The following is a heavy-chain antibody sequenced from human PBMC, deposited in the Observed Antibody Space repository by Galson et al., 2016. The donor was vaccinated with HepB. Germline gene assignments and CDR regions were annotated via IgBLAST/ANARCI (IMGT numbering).Heavy chain of an antibody. V-gene: IGHV1-18*01. J-gene: IGHJ4*02. Sequence: SVKVSCKASGYIFTSFGISWVRQAPGQGLEWMGWIRVYNGETHYAEKVQGRLTMTTDTSTSTVYLELRSLRSDDTAVYYCVKDFVSVMPKLGRDWGQGTLVTVSS. CDR3: VKDFVSVMPKLGRD. CDR2: IRVYNGET. D-gene: IGHD2-2*01. CDR1: GYIFTSFG.